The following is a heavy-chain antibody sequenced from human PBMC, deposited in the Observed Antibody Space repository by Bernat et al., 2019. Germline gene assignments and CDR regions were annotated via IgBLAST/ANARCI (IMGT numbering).Heavy chain of an antibody. CDR1: GFTFSDYY. CDR2: ISSSSSYP. V-gene: IGHV3-11*05. CDR3: ARGTSTSAPYMDV. J-gene: IGHJ6*03. Sequence: QVQLVESGGGLVKPGGSLRLSCAASGFTFSDYYMSWIRQAPGKGLDWVSYISSSSSYPTYADSGQGRFTISRENAKNSLYLQRNSLRAEDTAVYYCARGTSTSAPYMDVWGKGTTVTVSS.